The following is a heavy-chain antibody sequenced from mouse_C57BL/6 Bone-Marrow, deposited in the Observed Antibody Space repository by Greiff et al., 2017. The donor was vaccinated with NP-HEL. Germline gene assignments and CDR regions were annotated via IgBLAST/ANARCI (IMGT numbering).Heavy chain of an antibody. CDR1: GYTFTSYG. Sequence: QVQLQQSGAELARPGASVKLSCKASGYTFTSYGISWVKQRTGQGLEWIGEIYPRSGNTYYNEKFKGKATLTADKSSSTAYMELRSLTSEDSAVYFCARFYGNYVGYAMDDWGQGTSVTVSS. J-gene: IGHJ4*01. CDR2: IYPRSGNT. CDR3: ARFYGNYVGYAMDD. V-gene: IGHV1-81*01. D-gene: IGHD2-1*01.